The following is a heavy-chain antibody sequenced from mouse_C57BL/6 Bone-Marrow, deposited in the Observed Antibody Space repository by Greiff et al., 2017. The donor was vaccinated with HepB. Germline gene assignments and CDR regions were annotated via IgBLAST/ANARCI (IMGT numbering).Heavy chain of an antibody. V-gene: IGHV1-26*01. CDR3: ARYPLYYYGSSYGDY. Sequence: EVQLQQSGPELVKPGASVKISCKASGYTFTDYYMNWVKQSHGKSLEWIGDINPNNGGTSYNQKFKGKATLTVDKSSSTAYMALRSLTSEDSAVYYCARYPLYYYGSSYGDYWGQGTTLTVSS. CDR2: INPNNGGT. CDR1: GYTFTDYY. J-gene: IGHJ2*01. D-gene: IGHD1-1*01.